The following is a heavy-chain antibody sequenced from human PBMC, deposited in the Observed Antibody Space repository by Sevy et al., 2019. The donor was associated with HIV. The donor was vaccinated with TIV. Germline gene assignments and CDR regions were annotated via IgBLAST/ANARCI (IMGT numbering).Heavy chain of an antibody. Sequence: GGSLRLSCAASGFTFSKYSMSWVRQPPGKVLEWVSTLSLGCGEINYADSVKGRFTISRDNSKSSVYLQMNNLRPEDTAVYYCAREGCTKPHDYWGQGTLVTVS. CDR3: AREGCTKPHDY. D-gene: IGHD2-8*01. CDR2: LSLGCGEI. CDR1: GFTFSKYS. V-gene: IGHV3-23*01. J-gene: IGHJ4*02.